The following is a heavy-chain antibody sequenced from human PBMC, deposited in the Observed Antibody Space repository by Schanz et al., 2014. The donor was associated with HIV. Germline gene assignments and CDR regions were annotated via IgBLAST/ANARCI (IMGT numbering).Heavy chain of an antibody. V-gene: IGHV3-33*08. CDR3: ARGFQGFDY. J-gene: IGHJ4*02. CDR2: IYYDGTNK. CDR1: GFNFNNYA. Sequence: VQLLESGGGLEQPGGSLRLSCAASGFNFNNYAMTWVRQAPGKGLEWVALIYYDGTNKYYTDSVKGRFTISRDNSKNTLYLQMNSLRAEDTSVYYCARGFQGFDYWGQGTLVTVSS. D-gene: IGHD3-10*01.